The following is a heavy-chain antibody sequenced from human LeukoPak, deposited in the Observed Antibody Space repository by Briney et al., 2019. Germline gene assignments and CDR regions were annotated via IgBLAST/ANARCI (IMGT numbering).Heavy chain of an antibody. CDR2: INTSGSI. D-gene: IGHD6-13*01. J-gene: IGHJ6*03. CDR3: ARDLRQQLVPMEYYYYYMDV. CDR1: GGSISSSSYY. V-gene: IGHV4-39*07. Sequence: SETLSLTCTISGGSISSSSYYWGWIRQPPGKGLEWIGRINTSGSINYNPSLKSRVTMSVDTSKNQFSLKLSSVTAADTAMYYCARDLRQQLVPMEYYYYYMDVWGKGTTVTISS.